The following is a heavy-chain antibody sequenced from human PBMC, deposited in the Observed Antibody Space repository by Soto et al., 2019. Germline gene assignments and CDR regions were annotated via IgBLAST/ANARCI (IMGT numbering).Heavy chain of an antibody. V-gene: IGHV1-3*01. CDR1: GYSFATYA. D-gene: IGHD1-1*01. CDR2: INPATVNT. CDR3: ARRYKAAGWLEP. Sequence: QVQLVQSGAEVKKPGTSVKVSCKASGYSFATYAIHWVRQAPGQGLEWMGWINPATVNTEYSDKFQDSVTFTRDTSATTAYMELRGLRSEDTAVYYCARRYKAAGWLEPWGQGTLVTVSS. J-gene: IGHJ5*02.